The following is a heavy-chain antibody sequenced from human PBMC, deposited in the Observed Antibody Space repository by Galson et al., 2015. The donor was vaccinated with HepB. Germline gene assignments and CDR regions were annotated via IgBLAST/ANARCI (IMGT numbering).Heavy chain of an antibody. V-gene: IGHV3-23*01. CDR1: GFTFSSYA. CDR3: AKDLSLLEYNWNGVGGMDV. D-gene: IGHD1-20*01. J-gene: IGHJ6*02. CDR2: ISGSGGST. Sequence: SLRLSCAASGFTFSSYAMSWVRQAPGKGLEWVSAISGSGGSTYYADSVKGRFTISRDNSKNTLYLQMNSLRAEDTAVYYCAKDLSLLEYNWNGVGGMDVWGQGTTVTVSS.